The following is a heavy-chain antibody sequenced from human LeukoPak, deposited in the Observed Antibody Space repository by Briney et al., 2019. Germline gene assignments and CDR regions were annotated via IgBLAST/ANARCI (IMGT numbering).Heavy chain of an antibody. V-gene: IGHV3-21*01. CDR2: ISSSSSYI. Sequence: SGGSLRLSCAASGFTSSSYSMNWVRQAPGKGLEWVSSISSSSSYIYYADSVKGRFTIFRDNAKNSLYLQMNSLRAEDTAVYYCASDSHIVVVPAAVQGWFDPWGQGTLVTVSS. CDR1: GFTSSSYS. CDR3: ASDSHIVVVPAAVQGWFDP. D-gene: IGHD2-2*01. J-gene: IGHJ5*02.